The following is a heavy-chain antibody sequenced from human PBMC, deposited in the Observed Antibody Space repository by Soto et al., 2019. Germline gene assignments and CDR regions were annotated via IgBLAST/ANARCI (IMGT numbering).Heavy chain of an antibody. CDR3: ARDPDSGDYGYYGMDS. CDR1: GFSFSIYN. V-gene: IGHV3-21*01. CDR2: ISSSTTYI. Sequence: GGSLRLSCAASGFSFSIYNMNWVRQAPGKGLEWVSSISSSTTYIYFADSVKGRFTISRDNAKNSLYLQMNSLRAEDTAVYYCARDPDSGDYGYYGMDSWGQGTRVT. J-gene: IGHJ6*02. D-gene: IGHD4-17*01.